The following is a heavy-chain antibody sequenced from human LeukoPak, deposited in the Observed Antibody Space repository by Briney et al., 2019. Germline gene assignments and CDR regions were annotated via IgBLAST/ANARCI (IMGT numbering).Heavy chain of an antibody. D-gene: IGHD4-17*01. CDR3: ARGWLTDYGDPSWFDP. CDR1: GYTFTSYG. J-gene: IGHJ5*02. V-gene: IGHV1-18*01. CDR2: ISAYNGNT. Sequence: GASVKVSCKASGYTFTSYGISWVRQAPGQGLEWMGWISAYNGNTNYAQKLQGRVTMTTDTSTSTAYMELRSLRSDDTAVYYCARGWLTDYGDPSWFDPWGQGTLVTVSS.